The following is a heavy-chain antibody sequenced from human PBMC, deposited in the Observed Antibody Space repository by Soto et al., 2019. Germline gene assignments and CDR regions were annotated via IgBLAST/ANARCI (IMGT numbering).Heavy chain of an antibody. J-gene: IGHJ6*02. CDR1: GGSISSYY. CDR3: ARANPALYYYYGMDV. Sequence: SETLSLTCTVSGGSISSYYWSWIRQPPGKGLEWIGYIYYSGSTNYNPSLKSRVTISVDTSKNQFSLKLSSVTAADTAVYYCARANPALYYYYGMDVWGQGTTVTVPS. CDR2: IYYSGST. D-gene: IGHD7-27*01. V-gene: IGHV4-59*01.